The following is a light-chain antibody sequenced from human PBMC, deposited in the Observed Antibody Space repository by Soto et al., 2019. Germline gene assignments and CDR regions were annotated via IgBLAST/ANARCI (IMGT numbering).Light chain of an antibody. V-gene: IGLV1-40*01. Sequence: QAVVTQPPSVSGAPGQRVTISCTGNSSNIGAGYDVHWYQQLPGTAPKLLIYGNSNRPSGVPDRFSGSKSGTSASLAITGLQAEDDADYYCQSYDSSLSGWVFGGGTKLTVL. J-gene: IGLJ3*02. CDR1: SSNIGAGYD. CDR2: GNS. CDR3: QSYDSSLSGWV.